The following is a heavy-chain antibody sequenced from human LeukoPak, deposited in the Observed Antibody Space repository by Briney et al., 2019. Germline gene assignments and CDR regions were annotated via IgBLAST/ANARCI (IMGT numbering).Heavy chain of an antibody. CDR3: ARDLRLMGIVVVPAAKNYYYYYMTS. CDR1: GYTFTSYG. V-gene: IGHV1-18*01. D-gene: IGHD2-2*03. J-gene: IGHJ6*03. CDR2: ISAYNGNT. Sequence: ASVKVSCKASGYTFTSYGISWVRQAPGQGLEWMGWISAYNGNTNYAQKLQGRVTMTTDTSTSTAYMELRSLRSDDTAVYYCARDLRLMGIVVVPAAKNYYYYYMTSGAKGPRSPSP.